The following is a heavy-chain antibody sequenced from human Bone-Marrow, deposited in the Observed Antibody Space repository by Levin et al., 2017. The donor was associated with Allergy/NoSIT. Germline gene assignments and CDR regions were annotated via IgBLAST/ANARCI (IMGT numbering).Heavy chain of an antibody. J-gene: IGHJ3*02. Sequence: QPGGSLRLSCAASGFNFRHYGMHWVRQAPGKGLEWLAVVSYDGMNKYYGDSVKGRFTISRDNSQNTLYLQMNSLRAEDTAVYYCARMGYCSENSCYDFLEPVIWGQGTMVTVSS. CDR2: VSYDGMNK. CDR1: GFNFRHYG. V-gene: IGHV3-30*03. CDR3: ARMGYCSENSCYDFLEPVI. D-gene: IGHD2-15*01.